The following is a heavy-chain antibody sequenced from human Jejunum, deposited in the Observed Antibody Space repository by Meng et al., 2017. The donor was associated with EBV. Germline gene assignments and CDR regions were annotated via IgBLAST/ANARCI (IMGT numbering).Heavy chain of an antibody. Sequence: QVQVLESGPVLVKPSRTLSLTCTVSGVSMSNFYWSWFLQPPGKVLELIGYIYYSVSTNYNPSLKSRVTISVDTSKNQFSLSLSSVTAADTAVYYCARGGGRPEYWGQGILVTVSS. CDR2: IYYSVST. V-gene: IGHV4-59*01. D-gene: IGHD3-10*01. CDR1: GVSMSNFY. CDR3: ARGGGRPEY. J-gene: IGHJ4*02.